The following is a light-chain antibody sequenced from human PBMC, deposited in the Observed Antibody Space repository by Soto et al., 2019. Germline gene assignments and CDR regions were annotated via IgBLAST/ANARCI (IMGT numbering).Light chain of an antibody. CDR2: KAS. Sequence: DIHITHSPSTLSASLVDRVTITCRASQTISSWLAWYQQKPGKAPKLLIYKASTLKSGVPSRFSGSGSGTEFTLTISSLQPDDFATYYCQHYNSYSEAFSQGTKVDIK. V-gene: IGKV1-5*03. CDR3: QHYNSYSEA. J-gene: IGKJ1*01. CDR1: QTISSW.